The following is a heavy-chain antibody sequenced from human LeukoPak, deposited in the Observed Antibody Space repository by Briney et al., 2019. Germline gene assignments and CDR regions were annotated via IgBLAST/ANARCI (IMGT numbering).Heavy chain of an antibody. D-gene: IGHD6-19*01. CDR1: GFTFSSYE. J-gene: IGHJ4*02. V-gene: IGHV3-48*03. CDR3: ATLWDPVAGTTQPLL. CDR2: ISGSGSTI. Sequence: GGSLRPSCAASGFTFSSYEMNWGRQAPGKGLEWVSYISGSGSTIYYGDSLKGRFTISRDNANNSLYLQMNSLRVEDTAVYYCATLWDPVAGTTQPLLWGQGTLVTVSS.